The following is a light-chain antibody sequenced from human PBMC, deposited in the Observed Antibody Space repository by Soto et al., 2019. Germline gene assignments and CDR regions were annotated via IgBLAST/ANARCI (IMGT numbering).Light chain of an antibody. CDR2: ATS. CDR1: QSVSTN. J-gene: IGKJ1*01. Sequence: EIVMTQSPATLSVSPGERATLSCRASQSVSTNLAWYQQKPGQAPRLLIYATSTRATGVRARFSGIGSGTECTLSISRLQSEDFAAYYWQQYNDWRTWTVGQGTQVLIK. V-gene: IGKV3-15*01. CDR3: QQYNDWRTWT.